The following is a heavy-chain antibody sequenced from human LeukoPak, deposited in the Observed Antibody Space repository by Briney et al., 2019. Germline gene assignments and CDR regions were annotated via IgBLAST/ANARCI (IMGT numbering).Heavy chain of an antibody. J-gene: IGHJ4*02. CDR3: ARQGRIFGVVIINYFDY. V-gene: IGHV4-38-2*02. Sequence: SETLSLTCTVSGYSISSGHYWGWIRQPPGKGLEWIGSIYYSGSTYYNPSLKSRVTISVDTSKNQFSLKLSSVTAADTAVYYCARQGRIFGVVIINYFDYWGQGTLVTVSS. CDR1: GYSISSGHY. D-gene: IGHD3-3*01. CDR2: IYYSGST.